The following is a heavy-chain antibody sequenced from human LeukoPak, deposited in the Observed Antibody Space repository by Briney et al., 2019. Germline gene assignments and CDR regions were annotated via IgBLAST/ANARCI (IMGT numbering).Heavy chain of an antibody. CDR3: ASSKMLTMIVREAPFDP. Sequence: SVKVSCKASGGTFSSYAISWVRQAPGQGLEWMGGIIPIFGTANYAQKFQGRVTITADESTSTAYMELSSLRSEDTAVYYCASSKMLTMIVREAPFDPWGQGTLVTVSS. CDR2: IIPIFGTA. V-gene: IGHV1-69*13. CDR1: GGTFSSYA. J-gene: IGHJ5*02. D-gene: IGHD3-22*01.